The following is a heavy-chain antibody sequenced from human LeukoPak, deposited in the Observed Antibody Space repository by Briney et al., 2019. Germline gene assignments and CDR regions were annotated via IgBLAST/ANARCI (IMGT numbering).Heavy chain of an antibody. J-gene: IGHJ6*02. CDR1: GYTFTSYD. D-gene: IGHD5-24*01. CDR3: ATTLEMATSRVGMDV. CDR2: MNPNSGNT. V-gene: IGHV1-8*01. Sequence: ASVKVSCKASGYTFTSYDINWVRQATGQGLEWMGWMNPNSGNTGYAQKFQGRVTMTRNTSISTAYMELSSLRSEDTAVYYCATTLEMATSRVGMDVWGQGTTVTVSS.